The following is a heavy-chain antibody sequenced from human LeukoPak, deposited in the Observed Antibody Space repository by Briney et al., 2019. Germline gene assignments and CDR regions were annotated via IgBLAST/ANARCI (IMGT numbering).Heavy chain of an antibody. Sequence: SETLSLTCAVYGGSFSGYYWSWIRQPPGKGLEWIGEVNHSGSTNYNPSLKSRVTISVDTSKNQFSLKLSSVTAADTAVYYCATVHITMVRGVIITYYFDYWGQGTLVTVSS. CDR2: VNHSGST. CDR3: ATVHITMVRGVIITYYFDY. CDR1: GGSFSGYY. D-gene: IGHD3-10*01. J-gene: IGHJ4*02. V-gene: IGHV4-34*01.